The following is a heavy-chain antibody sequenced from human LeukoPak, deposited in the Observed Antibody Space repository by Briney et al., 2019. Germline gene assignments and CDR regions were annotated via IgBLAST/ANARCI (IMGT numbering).Heavy chain of an antibody. Sequence: GGSLRLSCAASGFTVSSNYMTWVRQAPGKGLEWVSVIYSGGITYYADSVKGRFTISRDNSKKTIYLQMNSLRAEDTAVYYCASYNPYYWGQGTLVTVSS. V-gene: IGHV3-53*01. CDR2: IYSGGIT. CDR1: GFTVSSNY. J-gene: IGHJ4*02. CDR3: ASYNPYY. D-gene: IGHD1-1*01.